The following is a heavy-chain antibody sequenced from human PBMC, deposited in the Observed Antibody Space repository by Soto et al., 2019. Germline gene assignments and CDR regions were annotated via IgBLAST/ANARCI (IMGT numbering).Heavy chain of an antibody. J-gene: IGHJ5*02. D-gene: IGHD3-10*01. V-gene: IGHV2-70*01. Sequence: SGPTLVNPTQTLTLTCTFSGFSLSTSGMCVSWIRQPPGKALEWLALIDWDDDKYYSTSLKTRLTISKDTSKNQVVLTMTNMDPVDTATYYCARINLYYYGRGWFDPWGQGTLVTVSS. CDR3: ARINLYYYGRGWFDP. CDR2: IDWDDDK. CDR1: GFSLSTSGMC.